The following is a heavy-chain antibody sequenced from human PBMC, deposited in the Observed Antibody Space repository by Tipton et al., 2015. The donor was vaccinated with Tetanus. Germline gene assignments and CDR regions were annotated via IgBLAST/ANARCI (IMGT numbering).Heavy chain of an antibody. J-gene: IGHJ4*02. V-gene: IGHV4-34*01. D-gene: IGHD3-22*01. CDR3: ARDSYYSSRWSFADY. CDR2: INHSGNT. Sequence: TLSLTCAVYGASFSDYYWSWIRQAPGKGLEWIGEINHSGNTNHNPSLKSRVTLSVDTSKNQFSLKLTSVTAADTAVYYCARDSYYSSRWSFADYWGQGTLVTVSS. CDR1: GASFSDYY.